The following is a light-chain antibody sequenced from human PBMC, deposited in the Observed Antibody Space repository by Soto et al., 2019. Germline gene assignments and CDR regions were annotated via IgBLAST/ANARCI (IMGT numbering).Light chain of an antibody. CDR3: LLFYSAVWG. CDR2: STN. Sequence: QAVVTQDPSLTVSPGGTVTLTCASSTGAVTSGSYPNWFQQKPGQAPRALIYSTNNRLSWTPARFAGSLLGDKAALTVSGVQPEDGAEYYCLLFYSAVWGFGGGTKLTGL. J-gene: IGLJ3*02. CDR1: TGAVTSGSY. V-gene: IGLV7-43*01.